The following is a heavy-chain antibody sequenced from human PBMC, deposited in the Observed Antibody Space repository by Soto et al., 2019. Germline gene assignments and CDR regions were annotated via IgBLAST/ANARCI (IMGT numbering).Heavy chain of an antibody. CDR2: IYYSGST. D-gene: IGHD4-4*01. CDR3: ARALYSSFPRYYYYGMDV. J-gene: IGHJ6*02. Sequence: QVQLQESGPGLVKPSQTLSLTCTVSGGSISSGDYYWSWIRQPPGKGLEWIGYIYYSGSTYYNPSLKSRVTISVDTSTNQFSLTLSSVTAADTAVYYCARALYSSFPRYYYYGMDVWGQGTTVTVSS. CDR1: GGSISSGDYY. V-gene: IGHV4-30-4*01.